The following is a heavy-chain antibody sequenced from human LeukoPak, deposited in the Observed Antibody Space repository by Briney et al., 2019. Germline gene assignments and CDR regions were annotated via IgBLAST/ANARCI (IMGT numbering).Heavy chain of an antibody. V-gene: IGHV3-33*06. CDR2: IWYDGSNK. CDR3: AKGQNSVNVQIDY. D-gene: IGHD5/OR15-5a*01. J-gene: IGHJ4*02. CDR1: GFTFSSYG. Sequence: GGSLTLSCAASGFTFSSYGMHWLRQAPGKGLEWVAVIWYDGSNKYYADSVKGRFTISRDNSKNTLYLQMNNLRAEDTAVYYCAKGQNSVNVQIDYWGQGTLVTVSS.